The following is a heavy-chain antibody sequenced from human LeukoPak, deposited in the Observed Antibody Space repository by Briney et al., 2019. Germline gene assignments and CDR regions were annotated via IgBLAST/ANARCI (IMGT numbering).Heavy chain of an antibody. CDR1: RLTVSSEY. V-gene: IGHV3-53*01. J-gene: IGHJ4*02. CDR2: IYGAGAT. Sequence: PGGSLRLSCAAYRLTVSSEYLAWVRQAPGKGLEWISVIYGAGATYYADSVQGRFTISRDTYSNALYLQMNSLRVEDTAVYHCARLLPASRHYFDYWGQGTLVTVSS. CDR3: ARLLPASRHYFDY. D-gene: IGHD2-15*01.